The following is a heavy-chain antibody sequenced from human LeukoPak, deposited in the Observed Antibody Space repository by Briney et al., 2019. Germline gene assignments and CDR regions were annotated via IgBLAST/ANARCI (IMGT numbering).Heavy chain of an antibody. CDR2: ISSSSSYI. J-gene: IGHJ4*02. CDR3: ARDRYDRSGYYDY. V-gene: IGHV3-21*01. CDR1: GFXLSSYS. D-gene: IGHD3-22*01. Sequence: GGSLRLSCGASGFXLSSYSMNWVRQAPGKGLEWVSSISSSSSYIHYTDSVKGRFTISRDNTKKSLYLQMNSLRAEDTAVYYCARDRYDRSGYYDYWGQGTLVTVSS.